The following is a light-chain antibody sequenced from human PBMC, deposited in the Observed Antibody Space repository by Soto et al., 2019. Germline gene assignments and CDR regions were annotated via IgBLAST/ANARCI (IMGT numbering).Light chain of an antibody. CDR3: QQRSSWASVIT. CDR2: DAS. J-gene: IGKJ5*01. CDR1: QSFSSY. Sequence: EIVLTQSPATLSLSPGERATLSCRASQSFSSYLAWYQHKPGQAPRLLIYDASKRATGIPARFSGSGPGTDFTLTISSLEPEDVAVDYCQQRSSWASVITFGQGTRLEIK. V-gene: IGKV3-11*01.